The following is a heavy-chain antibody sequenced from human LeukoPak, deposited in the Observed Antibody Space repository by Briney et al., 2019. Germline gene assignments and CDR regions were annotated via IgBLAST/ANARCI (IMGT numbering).Heavy chain of an antibody. V-gene: IGHV3-48*01. CDR3: ASEKSYYMDV. CDR2: ISSRSNTI. J-gene: IGHJ6*03. CDR1: GFTFSSYA. Sequence: GGSLRLSCAASGFTFSSYAMNWVRQAPGKGLEWFSYISSRSNTIYYADSVKGRFTISRDNAKNSLYLQMNSLRAEDTAVYYCASEKSYYMDVWGKGTTVTVSS.